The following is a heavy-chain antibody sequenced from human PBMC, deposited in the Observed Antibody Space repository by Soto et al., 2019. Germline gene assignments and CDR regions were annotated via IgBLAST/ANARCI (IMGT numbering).Heavy chain of an antibody. Sequence: GGSLRLSCAASGFTFRSYWMSWVRQAPGKGLEWVANIKQDGSEKYYVDSVKGRFTISRDNAKNSLYLQMNSLRAEDTAVYYCASLTRDSSLWGQGTLVTVSS. J-gene: IGHJ4*02. V-gene: IGHV3-7*01. CDR2: IKQDGSEK. CDR3: ASLTRDSSL. CDR1: GFTFRSYW. D-gene: IGHD3-22*01.